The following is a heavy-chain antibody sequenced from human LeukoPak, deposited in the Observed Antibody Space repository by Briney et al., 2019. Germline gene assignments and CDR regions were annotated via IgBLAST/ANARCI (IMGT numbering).Heavy chain of an antibody. CDR1: GFTFDDYA. CDR2: ISWNSGSI. Sequence: GGSLRLSCAASGFTFDDYAMHWVRQAPGKGLEWVSGISWNSGSIGYADSVKGRFTISRDNAKNSLYLQMNSLRAEDTAVYYCARDSMATTEFDYWGQGTLVTVSS. CDR3: ARDSMATTEFDY. V-gene: IGHV3-9*01. J-gene: IGHJ4*02. D-gene: IGHD5-12*01.